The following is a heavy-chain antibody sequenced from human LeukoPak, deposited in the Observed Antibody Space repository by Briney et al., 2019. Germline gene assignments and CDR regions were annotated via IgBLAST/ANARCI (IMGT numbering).Heavy chain of an antibody. CDR1: GFTFSSYS. CDR2: ISSSSSYI. CDR3: ARDRLQAFDI. J-gene: IGHJ3*02. V-gene: IGHV3-21*01. Sequence: PGGSLRLSCAASGFTFSSYSVNWVRQAPGKGLEWVSSISSSSSYIYYADSVKGRFTISRDNAKNSLYLQMNSLRAEDTAVYYCARDRLQAFDIWGQGTMVTVSS. D-gene: IGHD2-15*01.